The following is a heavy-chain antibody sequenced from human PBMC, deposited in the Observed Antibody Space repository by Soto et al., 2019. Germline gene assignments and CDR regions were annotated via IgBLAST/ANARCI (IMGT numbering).Heavy chain of an antibody. V-gene: IGHV3-23*01. Sequence: GGSLRLSCAASGFTFSSYAMSWVRQAPGKGLEWVSAISGSGGSTYYADSVKGRFTISRDNSKNTLYLQMNSLRAEDTAVYYCAKGFSSYDFWSGETNRSDYYYYYGMVVWGQGTTVTVS. D-gene: IGHD3-3*01. J-gene: IGHJ6*01. CDR2: ISGSGGST. CDR3: AKGFSSYDFWSGETNRSDYYYYYGMVV. CDR1: GFTFSSYA.